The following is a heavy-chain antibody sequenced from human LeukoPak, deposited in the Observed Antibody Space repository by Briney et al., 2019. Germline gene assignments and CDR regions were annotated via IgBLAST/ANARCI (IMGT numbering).Heavy chain of an antibody. V-gene: IGHV4-38-2*02. CDR1: GYSISSGYY. Sequence: SETLSLTCTVSGYSISSGYYWGWIRQPPGKGLEWIGNIYYSGSTYYNPSLKSRVTISVDTSKNQFSLKLSSVTAADTAVYYCARGGSGRSMDVWGKGTTVTVSS. CDR3: ARGGSGRSMDV. CDR2: IYYSGST. J-gene: IGHJ6*04. D-gene: IGHD3-10*01.